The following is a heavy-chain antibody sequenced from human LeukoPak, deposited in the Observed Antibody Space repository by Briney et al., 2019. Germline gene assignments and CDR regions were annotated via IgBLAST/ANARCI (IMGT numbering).Heavy chain of an antibody. CDR1: GFTFSSYY. CDR3: ARDRGSGWHTFDY. V-gene: IGHV3-21*01. CDR2: TSSSSTYM. Sequence: SGGSLRLSCAASGFTFSSYYMSWVRQAPGKGLEWVSSTSSSSTYMFYADSVRGRFTISRNNAKNSLYLQMNSLRAEDTAVYYCARDRGSGWHTFDYWGQGTLVTVSS. J-gene: IGHJ4*02. D-gene: IGHD6-19*01.